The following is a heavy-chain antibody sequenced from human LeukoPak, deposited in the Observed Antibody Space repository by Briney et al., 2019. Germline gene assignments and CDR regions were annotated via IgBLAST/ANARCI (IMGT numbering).Heavy chain of an antibody. CDR1: GGTFSSYA. CDR2: IIPIFGTA. CDR3: ARADKVATIHFDP. Sequence: SVKVSCKASGGTFSSYAISWVRQAPGQGLEWMGGIIPIFGTANYAQKFQGRVTITTDESTSTAYMELRSLRSDDTAVYYCARADKVATIHFDPWGQGTLVTVSS. J-gene: IGHJ5*02. V-gene: IGHV1-69*05. D-gene: IGHD5-12*01.